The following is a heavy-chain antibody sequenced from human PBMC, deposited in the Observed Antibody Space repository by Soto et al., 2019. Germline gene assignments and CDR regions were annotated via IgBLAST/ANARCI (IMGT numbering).Heavy chain of an antibody. J-gene: IGHJ6*02. Sequence: GASVKVSCKASGGTFSTYAISWVRQAPGQGLEWMGGIIPIFGTANYAQKFQGRVTITADESTSTAYMELSSLRSEGTAVYYCARDPDQSGYHYTNYYYGMDVWGQGTTVTVSS. CDR1: GGTFSTYA. V-gene: IGHV1-69*13. CDR2: IIPIFGTA. CDR3: ARDPDQSGYHYTNYYYGMDV. D-gene: IGHD3-22*01.